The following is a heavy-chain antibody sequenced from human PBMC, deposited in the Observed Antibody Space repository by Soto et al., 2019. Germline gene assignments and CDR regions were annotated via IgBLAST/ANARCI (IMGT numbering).Heavy chain of an antibody. J-gene: IGHJ4*02. V-gene: IGHV4-31*03. D-gene: IGHD6-13*01. CDR1: GGSISSGGYY. CDR2: IYYFGST. CDR3: ARTGSSWTYYFDY. Sequence: PSETLSLTCTVSGGSISSGGYYWSWIRQHPGKGLEWIGYIYYFGSTYYNPSLKSRVTISVDTSKNQFSLKLSSVTAADTAVYYCARTGSSWTYYFDYWGQGTLVTVSS.